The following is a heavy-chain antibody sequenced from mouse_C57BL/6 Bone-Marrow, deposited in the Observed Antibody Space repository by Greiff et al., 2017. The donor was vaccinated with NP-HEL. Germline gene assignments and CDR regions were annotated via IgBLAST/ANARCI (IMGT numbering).Heavy chain of an antibody. J-gene: IGHJ2*01. Sequence: VQLQQSGPELVKPGASVKIPCKASGYTFTDYNMDWVKQSHGKSLEWIGDINPNNGGTIYNQKFKGKATLTVDKSSSTAYMELRSLTSEDTAVYYCARRKPNLSSFDYWGQGTTLTVSS. CDR1: GYTFTDYN. D-gene: IGHD6-5*01. CDR3: ARRKPNLSSFDY. CDR2: INPNNGGT. V-gene: IGHV1-18*01.